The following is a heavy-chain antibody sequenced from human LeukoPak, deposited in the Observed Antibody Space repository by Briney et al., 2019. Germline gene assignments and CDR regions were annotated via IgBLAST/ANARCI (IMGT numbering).Heavy chain of an antibody. CDR3: AKDYYDSSGYHRSAGYFDY. V-gene: IGHV3-33*06. D-gene: IGHD3-22*01. Sequence: GGSLRLSCAASGFSFSSFGMHWVRQAPGKGLEWVAVIWYDGSNKNYADSVKGRFTISRDNSKNTLYLQMNSLRAEDTAVYYCAKDYYDSSGYHRSAGYFDYWGQGTLVTVSS. CDR1: GFSFSSFG. J-gene: IGHJ4*02. CDR2: IWYDGSNK.